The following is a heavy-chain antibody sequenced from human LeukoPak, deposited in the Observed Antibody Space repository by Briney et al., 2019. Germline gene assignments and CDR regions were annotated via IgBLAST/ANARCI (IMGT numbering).Heavy chain of an antibody. Sequence: PGGSLRLSCAASGLTFDDYAMHWVRQAPGKGLEWVSGISWNSGSIGYANSVKGRFTISRDNAKNSLYLQMNSLRAEDTALYYCAKVAPPPYSSSWFGTRYFDYWGQVTLVTVSS. CDR2: ISWNSGSI. D-gene: IGHD6-13*01. V-gene: IGHV3-9*01. CDR1: GLTFDDYA. CDR3: AKVAPPPYSSSWFGTRYFDY. J-gene: IGHJ4*02.